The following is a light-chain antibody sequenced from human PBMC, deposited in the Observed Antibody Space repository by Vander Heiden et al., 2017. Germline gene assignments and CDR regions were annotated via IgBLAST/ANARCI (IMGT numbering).Light chain of an antibody. CDR1: SSNIGSNT. V-gene: IGLV1-44*01. CDR3: AAWDDSLNGYWV. CDR2: SNN. Sequence: QSVLTQPPSASGTPGQRVTISCSGSSSNIGSNTVNWYQQLPGTAPNLLIYSNNQRPSGVPDRFSGSKSGTSASLAISGLQSEDEADDYCAAWDDSLNGYWVFGGGTKLTVL. J-gene: IGLJ3*02.